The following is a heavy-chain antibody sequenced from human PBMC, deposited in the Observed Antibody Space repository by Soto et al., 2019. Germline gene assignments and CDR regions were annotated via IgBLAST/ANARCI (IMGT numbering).Heavy chain of an antibody. CDR1: GFKFSNYA. Sequence: GGSLRLSCAASGFKFSNYAMSWVRQAPGKGLEWVSLISATGGGTYYADSVKGRLTISRDNSHNTLYLQVHSLTAEDTAVYYCAKDRRAGGNSAFYFDFWGQGAQVTVSS. CDR3: AKDRRAGGNSAFYFDF. J-gene: IGHJ4*02. D-gene: IGHD3-16*01. V-gene: IGHV3-23*01. CDR2: ISATGGGT.